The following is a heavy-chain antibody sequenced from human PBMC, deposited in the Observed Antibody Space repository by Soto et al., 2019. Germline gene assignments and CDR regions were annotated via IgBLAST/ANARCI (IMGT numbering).Heavy chain of an antibody. V-gene: IGHV4-34*02. CDR3: ARRFDS. CDR2: ISHSGST. Sequence: QVPLQQWGAGLLKPSETLSLTCAVHGASLSGYYWTWIRQPPGKGLEWIGEISHSGSTDYNPSLKSRVTTSIDTSKKQLSLKLTSLTAADSAVYYCARRFDSWGQGTLVTVSS. J-gene: IGHJ4*02. CDR1: GASLSGYY.